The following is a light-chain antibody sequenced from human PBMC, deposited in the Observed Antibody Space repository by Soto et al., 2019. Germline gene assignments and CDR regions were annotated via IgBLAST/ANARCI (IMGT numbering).Light chain of an antibody. CDR1: QSVRNRY. CDR2: DAS. CDR3: QQYGTSPRT. Sequence: EIVLTQSPGTLSLSPGERATLSCRASQSVRNRYMAWYQQKPGQAPRLLMYDASRRATGIADRFSGSGSGTAFTLTISRLEPEDFAVYHCQQYGTSPRTFGQGTKVEIK. J-gene: IGKJ1*01. V-gene: IGKV3-20*01.